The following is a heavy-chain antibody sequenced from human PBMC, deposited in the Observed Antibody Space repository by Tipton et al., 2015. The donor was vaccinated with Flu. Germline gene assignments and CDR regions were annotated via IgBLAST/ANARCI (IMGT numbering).Heavy chain of an antibody. D-gene: IGHD2-2*01. CDR3: ARRSAPIVVVVPAAMNNYYYYMDV. Sequence: GSLRLSCAASGFTFSSYSMNWVRQAPGKGLEWVSYISSSSSTIYYADSVKGRFTISRDNAKNSLYLQMNSLRAEDTAVYYCARRSAPIVVVVPAAMNNYYYYMDVWGKGTTVTVSS. V-gene: IGHV3-48*04. CDR2: ISSSSSTI. J-gene: IGHJ6*03. CDR1: GFTFSSYS.